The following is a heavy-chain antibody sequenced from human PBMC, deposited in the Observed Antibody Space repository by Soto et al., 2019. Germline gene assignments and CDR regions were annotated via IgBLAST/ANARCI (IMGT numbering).Heavy chain of an antibody. CDR2: IYQSGTT. J-gene: IGHJ4*02. CDR1: GGSVRSGSYY. D-gene: IGHD3-22*01. Sequence: RSLTCSVSGGSVRSGSYYWTWIRQPAGKGLEWIGYIYQSGTTNYNASLKSRVTISIDTSKNQFFLKLNSVTAADTAVYYCARDSSGRHDYWGQGTLVTVSS. V-gene: IGHV4-61*01. CDR3: ARDSSGRHDY.